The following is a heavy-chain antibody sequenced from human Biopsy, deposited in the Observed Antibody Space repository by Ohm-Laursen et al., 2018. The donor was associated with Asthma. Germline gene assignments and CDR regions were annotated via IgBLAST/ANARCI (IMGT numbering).Heavy chain of an antibody. Sequence: ASVKVSCKASGGTFSTFGISWVRQAPGQGLEWMGRIIPFYGTATYAQNFQGRLTLTADESTNTAYMELSSLSSDDTAVYYCASDFPKDYVRYNFQFWGQGTLATVSS. CDR3: ASDFPKDYVRYNFQF. CDR2: IIPFYGTA. J-gene: IGHJ4*02. D-gene: IGHD4-17*01. V-gene: IGHV1-69*13. CDR1: GGTFSTFG.